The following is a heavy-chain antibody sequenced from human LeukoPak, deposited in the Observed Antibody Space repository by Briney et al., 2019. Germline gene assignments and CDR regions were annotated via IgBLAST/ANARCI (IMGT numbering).Heavy chain of an antibody. Sequence: QAGGSLRLSCAASGFTFSSYGMHWVRQAPDKGLEWVAFIRYDGNSKDYADSVKGRFTISRDNSKNTLYLQMNSLRGEDTALYYCAKGSGYSYENYYYYMDVWGKGTTVTVSS. V-gene: IGHV3-30*02. CDR3: AKGSGYSYENYYYYMDV. J-gene: IGHJ6*03. D-gene: IGHD5-18*01. CDR1: GFTFSSYG. CDR2: IRYDGNSK.